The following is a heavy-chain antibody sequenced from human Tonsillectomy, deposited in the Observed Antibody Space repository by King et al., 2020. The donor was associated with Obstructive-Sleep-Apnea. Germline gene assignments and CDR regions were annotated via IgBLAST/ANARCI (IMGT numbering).Heavy chain of an antibody. CDR3: ATIAARPYGLDV. J-gene: IGHJ6*02. D-gene: IGHD6-6*01. CDR1: GGSISSSSYY. CDR2: SYYSGST. V-gene: IGHV4-39*07. Sequence: QLQESGPGLVKPSETLSLTCTVSGGSISSSSYYWGWIRQPPGKGLEWIGSSYYSGSTYYNPSLKSRVTISVDTSQNQFSLRLSSVTAADTAVYYCATIAARPYGLDVWGQGTTVTVSS.